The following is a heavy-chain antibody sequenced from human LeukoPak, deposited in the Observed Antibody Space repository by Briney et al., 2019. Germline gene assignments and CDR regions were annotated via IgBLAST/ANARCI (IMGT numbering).Heavy chain of an antibody. CDR1: GGSLTNYY. CDR3: ARTWALKWDLPGQFDY. V-gene: IGHV4-59*08. J-gene: IGHJ4*02. D-gene: IGHD1-26*01. Sequence: SETLSLTCTVSGGSLTNYYWNWLRQSPGKTLEWIGFVYYKGTTNYNPSLRSRVSMSVDMSRNQFSLSLTSVTAADTAVYYCARTWALKWDLPGQFDYWGQGRLVTVSS. CDR2: VYYKGTT.